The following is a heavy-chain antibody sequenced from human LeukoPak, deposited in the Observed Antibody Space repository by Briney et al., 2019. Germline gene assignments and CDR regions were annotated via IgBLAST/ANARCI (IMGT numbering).Heavy chain of an antibody. CDR3: ARDPSGYFNY. CDR1: GGSFSGYY. D-gene: IGHD3-22*01. Sequence: SETLSLTCAVYGGSFSGYYRSWIRQPPGKGLDWIGYIYYSGSTNYNPSLKSRVTISVDTSKNQFSLRLSSVTAADTAVYYCARDPSGYFNYWGQGTLATVSS. CDR2: IYYSGST. V-gene: IGHV4-59*01. J-gene: IGHJ4*02.